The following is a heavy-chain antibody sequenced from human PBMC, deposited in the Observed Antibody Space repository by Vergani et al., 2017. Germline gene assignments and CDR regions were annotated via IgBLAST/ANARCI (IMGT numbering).Heavy chain of an antibody. CDR1: GGSISSSSYY. Sequence: QVQLQESGPGLVKPSETLSLTCTVSGGSISSSSYYWGWIRQPPGKGLEWIGSIYYSGSTYYNPSLKSRVTISVDTSKNQFSLKLSSVTAADTAVYYCARLGRCSGGSCYSEYFQHWGQGTLVTVSS. D-gene: IGHD2-15*01. J-gene: IGHJ1*01. CDR3: ARLGRCSGGSCYSEYFQH. CDR2: IYYSGST. V-gene: IGHV4-39*01.